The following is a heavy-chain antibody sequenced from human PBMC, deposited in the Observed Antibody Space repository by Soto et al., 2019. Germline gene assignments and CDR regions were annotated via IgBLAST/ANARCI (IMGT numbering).Heavy chain of an antibody. J-gene: IGHJ4*02. CDR2: ISYDGNNK. CDR3: ARDDDNDANALDY. Sequence: PGGSLRLSCAASGFSLSNNGMHWVRQAPGKGLEWVAVISYDGNNKYYADSVKGRFTISRDNSKNTVYLEMNNLRAEDTAMYYCARDDDNDANALDYWGPGTLVTVSS. CDR1: GFSLSNNG. V-gene: IGHV3-30*03.